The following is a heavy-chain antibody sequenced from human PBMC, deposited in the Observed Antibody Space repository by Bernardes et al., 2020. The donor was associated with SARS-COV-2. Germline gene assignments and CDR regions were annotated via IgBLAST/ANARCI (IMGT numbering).Heavy chain of an antibody. CDR3: ARGGCSTSCSLAWFDP. CDR1: GGTFSSYA. D-gene: IGHD2-2*01. V-gene: IGHV1-69*13. J-gene: IGHJ5*02. CDR2: IIPIFGTA. Sequence: SVKVSCKASGGTFSSYAISWVRQAPGQGLEWMGGIIPIFGTANYAQKFQGRVTITADESTSTAYMELSSLRSEDTAVYYCARGGCSTSCSLAWFDPWGQGTLVTVSS.